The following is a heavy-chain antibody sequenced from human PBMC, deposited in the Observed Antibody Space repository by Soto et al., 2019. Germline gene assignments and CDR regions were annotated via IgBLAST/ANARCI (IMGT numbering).Heavy chain of an antibody. V-gene: IGHV3-30-3*01. Sequence: GGSLRLSCAASGFTFSSYAMSWVRQAPGKGLEWVAVISYDGSNKYYADSVKGRFTISRDNSKNTLYLQMNSLRAEDTAVYYCARWGSSGIVVVPAATPNDAFDIWGQGTMVTVSS. CDR2: ISYDGSNK. CDR3: ARWGSSGIVVVPAATPNDAFDI. CDR1: GFTFSSYA. D-gene: IGHD2-2*01. J-gene: IGHJ3*02.